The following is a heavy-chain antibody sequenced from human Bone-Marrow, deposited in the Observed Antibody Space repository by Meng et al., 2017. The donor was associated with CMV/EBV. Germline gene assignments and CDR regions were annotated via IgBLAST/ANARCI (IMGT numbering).Heavy chain of an antibody. CDR2: MNPNSGNT. V-gene: IGHV1-8*01. CDR1: GYTFTSYD. D-gene: IGHD4-23*01. J-gene: IGHJ4*02. Sequence: ASVKVSCKASGYTFTSYDINWVRQATGQGLEWMGWMNPNSGNTGYAQKFQGRVTMTRDTSISTAYMELSRLRPDDTAVYYCARHGTGNDYWGQGTLVTVSS. CDR3: ARHGTGNDY.